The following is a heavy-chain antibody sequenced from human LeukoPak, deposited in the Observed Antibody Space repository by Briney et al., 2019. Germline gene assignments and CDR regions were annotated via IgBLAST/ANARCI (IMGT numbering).Heavy chain of an antibody. J-gene: IGHJ3*02. V-gene: IGHV1-18*04. Sequence: ASVKVSCKASGYTFTGYYMHWVRQAPGQGLEWMGWMSAYNGKTNYAHSLQGRVTVTADTSTSTAYMELRSLRSEDTAVYYCARGMGYSYGHPQGAFDIWGQGTMVTVSS. D-gene: IGHD5-18*01. CDR2: MSAYNGKT. CDR3: ARGMGYSYGHPQGAFDI. CDR1: GYTFTGYY.